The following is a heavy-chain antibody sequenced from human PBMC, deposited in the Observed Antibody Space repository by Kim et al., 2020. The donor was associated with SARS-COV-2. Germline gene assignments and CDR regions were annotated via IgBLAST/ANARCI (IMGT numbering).Heavy chain of an antibody. V-gene: IGHV4-31*03. CDR3: ARQYSSSRRAMDV. J-gene: IGHJ6*02. Sequence: SETLSLTCTVSGGSISSGGYYWSWIRQHPGKGLEWIGYIYYSGSTYYNPSLKSRVTISVDTSKNQFSLKLSSVTAADTAVYYCARQYSSSRRAMDVWGQGTTVTVSS. CDR1: GGSISSGGYY. CDR2: IYYSGST. D-gene: IGHD6-6*01.